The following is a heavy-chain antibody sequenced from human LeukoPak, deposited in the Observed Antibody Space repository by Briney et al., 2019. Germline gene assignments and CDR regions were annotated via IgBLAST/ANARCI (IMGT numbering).Heavy chain of an antibody. D-gene: IGHD3-22*01. Sequence: SETLSLTCTVSGGSISSYYWSWIRQPPGKGLEWIGYIYYSGSTNYNPSLKSRVTISVDTSKNQFSLKLSSVTAADTAVYYCARHGKSSGYFDYWGQRTLVTVSS. CDR3: ARHGKSSGYFDY. CDR1: GGSISSYY. V-gene: IGHV4-59*08. CDR2: IYYSGST. J-gene: IGHJ4*02.